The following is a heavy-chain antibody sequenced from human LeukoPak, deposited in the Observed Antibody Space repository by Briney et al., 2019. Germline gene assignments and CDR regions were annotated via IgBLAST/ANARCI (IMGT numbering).Heavy chain of an antibody. J-gene: IGHJ4*02. CDR1: AFTVSNAS. Sequence: AGSMRLSCPAYAFTVSNASMGWVSQAPGEWMEWVGRIKSKTDGGTNDYDAPVKGRFTISRDDSKNTLYLQMNSLKTEDTAVYYCTSGGNYYPNWGQGTLVTVSS. V-gene: IGHV3-15*01. CDR3: TSGGNYYPN. D-gene: IGHD3-10*01. CDR2: IKSKTDGGTN.